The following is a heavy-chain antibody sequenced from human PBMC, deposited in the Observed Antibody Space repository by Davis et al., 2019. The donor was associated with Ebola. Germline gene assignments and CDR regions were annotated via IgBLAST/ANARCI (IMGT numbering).Heavy chain of an antibody. D-gene: IGHD1-26*01. CDR3: ARTGIVGTTTTASDI. CDR1: GYTFTSYG. CDR2: ISAYNGNT. J-gene: IGHJ3*02. Sequence: ASVQVSCKASGYTFTSYGISWVRQAPGQGLEWMGWISAYNGNTNYAQKLQGRVTMTTDTSTGTAYMELRSLGSDDTAVYFCARTGIVGTTTTASDIWGQGTRVTVSS. V-gene: IGHV1-18*04.